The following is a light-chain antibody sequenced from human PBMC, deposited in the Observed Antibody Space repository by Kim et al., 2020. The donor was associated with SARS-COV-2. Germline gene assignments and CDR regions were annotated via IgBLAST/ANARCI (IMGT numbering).Light chain of an antibody. Sequence: SSLPPPPSASGSPGQGVTISCTGTSRDIGGCNYVSWYKQCPGKAPKLMIYEVSNRPSGVPDRFSGSKSGNTASLTVSGLQAEDEGDYYCSSYASSINFNWVFGGGTQLTVL. CDR1: SRDIGGCNY. V-gene: IGLV2-8*01. CDR3: SSYASSINFNWV. J-gene: IGLJ3*02. CDR2: EVS.